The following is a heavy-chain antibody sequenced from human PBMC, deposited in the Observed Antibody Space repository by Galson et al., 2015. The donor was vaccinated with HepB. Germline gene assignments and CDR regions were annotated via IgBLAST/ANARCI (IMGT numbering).Heavy chain of an antibody. V-gene: IGHV3-23*01. Sequence: SLRLSCAASGFTFSSYAMSWVRQAPGKGLEWVSAISGSGGSTYYADSVKGRFTISRDNSKNTLYLQMNSLRAEDTAVYYCAKAEYSSGWYSFYYYYGMDVWGQGTTVTVSS. J-gene: IGHJ6*02. CDR2: ISGSGGST. CDR1: GFTFSSYA. CDR3: AKAEYSSGWYSFYYYYGMDV. D-gene: IGHD6-19*01.